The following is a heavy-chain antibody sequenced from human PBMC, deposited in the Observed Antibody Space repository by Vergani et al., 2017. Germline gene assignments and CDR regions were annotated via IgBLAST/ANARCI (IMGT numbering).Heavy chain of an antibody. CDR1: GFTFSSYA. CDR3: ARADSGWVY. Sequence: QVQLVESGGGVVQPGRSLRLSCAASGFTFSSYAMHWVRQAPGKGLEWVAVISYDGSNKYYADSVKGRFTISRDNSKNTLYLQMNSLRAEDTAVYYCARADSGWVYWGQGTLVTVSS. D-gene: IGHD6-19*01. V-gene: IGHV3-30*04. J-gene: IGHJ4*02. CDR2: ISYDGSNK.